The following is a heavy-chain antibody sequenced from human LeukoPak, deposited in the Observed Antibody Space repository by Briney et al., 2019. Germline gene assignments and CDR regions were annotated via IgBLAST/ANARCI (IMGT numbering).Heavy chain of an antibody. CDR2: ISSNGGST. D-gene: IGHD5-12*01. J-gene: IGHJ4*02. Sequence: GGSLRLSCSASGFTFSSYAIHWVRQAPGKGLEYVSAISSNGGSTYYADSVKGRFTISRDNSKNTLYLQMSSLRAEDTAVYYCVKGLDIVATITRTNDYWGQGTLVTVSS. CDR1: GFTFSSYA. V-gene: IGHV3-64D*06. CDR3: VKGLDIVATITRTNDY.